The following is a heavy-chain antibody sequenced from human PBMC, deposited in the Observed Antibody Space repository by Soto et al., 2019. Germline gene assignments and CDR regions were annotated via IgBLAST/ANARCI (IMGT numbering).Heavy chain of an antibody. J-gene: IGHJ5*02. V-gene: IGHV3-49*03. CDR2: IRSKAYGGTT. D-gene: IGHD3-10*01. Sequence: GGSLRLCCTASGFTFGDYAMSWFRQAPGKGLEWVGFIRSKAYGGTTEYAASVKGRFTISRDDSKSIAYLQMNSLKTEDTAVYYCSRDTGSVYYYGSGSHKWFAPWGQGTLVTVSS. CDR3: SRDTGSVYYYGSGSHKWFAP. CDR1: GFTFGDYA.